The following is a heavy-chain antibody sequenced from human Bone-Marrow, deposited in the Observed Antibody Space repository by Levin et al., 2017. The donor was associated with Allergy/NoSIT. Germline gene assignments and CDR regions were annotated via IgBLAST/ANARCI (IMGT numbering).Heavy chain of an antibody. CDR3: ARLTLVVVVAATHPFDY. CDR1: GYTFTSYG. CDR2: ISAYNGNT. V-gene: IGHV1-18*01. D-gene: IGHD2-15*01. Sequence: ASVKVSCKASGYTFTSYGISWVRQAPGQGLEWMGWISAYNGNTNYAQKLQGRVTMTTDTSTSTAYMELRSLRSDDTAVYYCARLTLVVVVAATHPFDYWGQGTLVTVSS. J-gene: IGHJ4*02.